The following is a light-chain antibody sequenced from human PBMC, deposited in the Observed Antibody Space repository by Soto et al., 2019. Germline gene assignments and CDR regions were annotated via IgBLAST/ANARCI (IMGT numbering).Light chain of an antibody. CDR2: GAS. J-gene: IGKJ1*01. V-gene: IGKV3-15*01. CDR3: QQYSNWPRT. Sequence: EIRMTQSSTHLSVSPGGKTPLPFRANSSFNSNLAWYQQKPGQAPRLLIYGASTRATGIPVRFSGSGSGTEFTLTISSLQSEDFAVYFCQQYSNWPRTFGQGTKVEIK. CDR1: SSFNSN.